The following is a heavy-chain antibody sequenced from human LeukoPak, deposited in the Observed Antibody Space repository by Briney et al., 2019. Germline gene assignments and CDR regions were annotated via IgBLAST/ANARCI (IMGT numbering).Heavy chain of an antibody. CDR3: TRRGYNRGFDDAFDV. CDR1: GFTFHDYA. CDR2: ITWNSADI. V-gene: IGHV3-9*01. Sequence: PGGSLGLSCAASGFTFHDYAMHWVRHASGRGLEWVSSITWNSADIGFADSVKGRFTISRDNAQNSLFLQMDSLRTEDTALYYCTRRGYNRGFDDAFDVWGQGTMVTVSS. J-gene: IGHJ3*01. D-gene: IGHD5-18*01.